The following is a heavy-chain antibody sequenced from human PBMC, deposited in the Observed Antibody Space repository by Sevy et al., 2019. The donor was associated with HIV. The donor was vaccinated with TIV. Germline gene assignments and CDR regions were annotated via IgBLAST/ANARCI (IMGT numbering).Heavy chain of an antibody. CDR2: IYHSGST. V-gene: IGHV4-38-2*02. D-gene: IGHD2-2*02. CDR3: AGDSGPHLVVPAAIARPYYYYGMDV. Sequence: SETLSLTCAVSGYSISSGYYWGWIRQPPGKWLEWIGSIYHSGSTYYNPSLKSRVTISVDTSKNQFSLKLSSVTAADTAVYYCAGDSGPHLVVPAAIARPYYYYGMDVWGQGTTVTVSS. CDR1: GYSISSGYY. J-gene: IGHJ6*02.